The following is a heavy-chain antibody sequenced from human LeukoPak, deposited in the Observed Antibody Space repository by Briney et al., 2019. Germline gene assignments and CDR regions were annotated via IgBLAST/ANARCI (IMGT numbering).Heavy chain of an antibody. J-gene: IGHJ4*02. V-gene: IGHV3-33*08. Sequence: GGSLRLSCAASKFPFSSYAMHWVRQAPGKGLEWVAVIWYDGSNKYYADSVKGRFTISRDNSKNTLYLQMNSLRAEDTAVYYCARAHYDILTGYLFDYWGQGTLVTVSS. D-gene: IGHD3-9*01. CDR1: KFPFSSYA. CDR2: IWYDGSNK. CDR3: ARAHYDILTGYLFDY.